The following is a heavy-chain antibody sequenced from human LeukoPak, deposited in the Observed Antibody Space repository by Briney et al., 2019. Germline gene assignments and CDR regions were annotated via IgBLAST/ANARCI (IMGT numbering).Heavy chain of an antibody. Sequence: SQTLSLTCAISGAXVSSNTDGWNWIRQSPSRGLEWLGRTYYRSKWYSDYAESVRSRITINPDTSKNQVSLQLNFVTPEDTAVYYCARWLIDWGQGTQVTVSS. CDR1: GAXVSSNTDG. J-gene: IGHJ4*02. D-gene: IGHD5-12*01. CDR3: ARWLID. CDR2: TYYRSKWYS. V-gene: IGHV6-1*01.